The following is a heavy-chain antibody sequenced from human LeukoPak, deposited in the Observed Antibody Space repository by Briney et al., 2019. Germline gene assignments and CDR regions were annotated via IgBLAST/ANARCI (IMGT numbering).Heavy chain of an antibody. Sequence: SETLSLTCTVSGGSISSYYWSWTRQPPGKGLEWIGYIYYSGSTNYNPSLKSRVTISVDTSKNQFSLKLSSVTAADTAVYYCARDCGYGGSGWYDAFDIWGQGTMVTVSS. CDR3: ARDCGYGGSGWYDAFDI. CDR2: IYYSGST. D-gene: IGHD6-19*01. CDR1: GGSISSYY. J-gene: IGHJ3*02. V-gene: IGHV4-59*01.